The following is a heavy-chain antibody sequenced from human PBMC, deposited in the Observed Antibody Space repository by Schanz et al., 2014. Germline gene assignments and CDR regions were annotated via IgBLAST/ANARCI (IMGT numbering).Heavy chain of an antibody. CDR2: IIPSLGLA. CDR3: ARDRLECGAECYSVEVFEI. V-gene: IGHV1-69*09. Sequence: QVQLVQSGAEAKKPGSSMKVSCKASGGTFSTYPINWLRQAPGQGLEWMGRIIPSLGLAKYEQKFQDKVTITADTSTTTAYMELSGLRSEDAAVYYCARDRLECGAECYSVEVFEIWGQGTLXIVSS. CDR1: GGTFSTYP. J-gene: IGHJ1*01. D-gene: IGHD2-21*01.